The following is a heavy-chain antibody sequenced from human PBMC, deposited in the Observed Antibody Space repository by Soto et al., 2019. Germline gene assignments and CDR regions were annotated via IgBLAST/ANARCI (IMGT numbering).Heavy chain of an antibody. V-gene: IGHV4-4*02. D-gene: IGHD3-10*01. Sequence: PSETLSLTCAVSGGSIGSSNWWSWVRQPPGKGLEWIGEIYHSGSTNYNPSLKSRVTISVDKSKNQFSLKLSSVTAADTAVYYCARARIGSYSKAIDPWGQGTLVTVSS. J-gene: IGHJ5*02. CDR1: GGSIGSSNW. CDR3: ARARIGSYSKAIDP. CDR2: IYHSGST.